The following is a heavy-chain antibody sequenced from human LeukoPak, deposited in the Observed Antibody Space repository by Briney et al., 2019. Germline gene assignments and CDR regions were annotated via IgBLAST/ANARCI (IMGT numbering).Heavy chain of an antibody. CDR3: ARGPYDFWSGLNWFDP. CDR1: GGSISSYY. V-gene: IGHV4-59*01. CDR2: IYYSGST. Sequence: SETLSLTCTVSGGSISSYYWGWIRQPPGKGLEWIGYIYYSGSTNYNPSLKSRVTISVDTSKNQFSLKLSSVTAADTAVYYCARGPYDFWSGLNWFDPWGQGTLVTVSS. D-gene: IGHD3-3*01. J-gene: IGHJ5*02.